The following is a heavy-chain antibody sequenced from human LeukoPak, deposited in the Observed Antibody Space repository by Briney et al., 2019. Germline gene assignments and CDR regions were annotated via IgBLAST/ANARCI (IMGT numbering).Heavy chain of an antibody. CDR3: AAQPCINGICYLDY. CDR2: ISYHARDQ. CDR1: GFTFSDHA. J-gene: IGHJ4*02. V-gene: IGHV3-30*04. Sequence: PGGPLRLSCTASGFTFSDHAMHWVRQAPGKGLEWVSVISYHARDQFYADSVKGRFTVSRDNSRNILYLQMNSLRVEDSAVYYCAAQPCINGICYLDYWGQGALDTVSS. D-gene: IGHD2-8*01.